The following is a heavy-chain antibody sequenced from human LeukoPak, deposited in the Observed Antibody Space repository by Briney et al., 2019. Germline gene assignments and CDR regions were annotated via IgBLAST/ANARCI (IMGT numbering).Heavy chain of an antibody. Sequence: ASVKDSCKASGYTFTSYDINWVRQATGQGLEWMGWMNPNSGNTGYAQKFQGRVTMTRNTSISTAYMELSSLRSEDTAVYYCARSGDYGDAFDIWGQGTMVTVSS. J-gene: IGHJ3*02. CDR2: MNPNSGNT. V-gene: IGHV1-8*01. CDR1: GYTFTSYD. D-gene: IGHD4/OR15-4a*01. CDR3: ARSGDYGDAFDI.